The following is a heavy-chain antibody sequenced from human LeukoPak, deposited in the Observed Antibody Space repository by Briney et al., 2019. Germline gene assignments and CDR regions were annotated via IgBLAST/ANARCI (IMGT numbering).Heavy chain of an antibody. V-gene: IGHV3-23*01. CDR1: GLTFSSYG. D-gene: IGHD2-15*01. J-gene: IGHJ4*02. CDR3: AKDPYCRGANCYQGLFDY. Sequence: GGSLRLSCAASGLTFSSYGMSWVRQAPGKGLDWVPGISGSGGSTYYADSVKGRFTISRDNSKNTLYLQMNSLRAEDSAVYYCAKDPYCRGANCYQGLFDYWGQGTLVTVSS. CDR2: ISGSGGST.